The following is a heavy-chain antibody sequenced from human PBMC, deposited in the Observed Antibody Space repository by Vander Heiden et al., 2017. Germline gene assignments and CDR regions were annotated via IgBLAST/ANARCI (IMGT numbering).Heavy chain of an antibody. CDR3: ARATYYYDSSGYYSYYYGMDV. CDR1: GFTFSSYG. Sequence: QVQLVESGGGVVQPGRSLRFSCGASGFTFSSYGMPWSRQAPGKGLEWVAVIWYDGSNKYYADSVKGRFTISRDNSKNTLYLQMNSLRAEDTAVYYCARATYYYDSSGYYSYYYGMDVWGQGTTVTVSS. CDR2: IWYDGSNK. V-gene: IGHV3-33*01. D-gene: IGHD3-22*01. J-gene: IGHJ6*02.